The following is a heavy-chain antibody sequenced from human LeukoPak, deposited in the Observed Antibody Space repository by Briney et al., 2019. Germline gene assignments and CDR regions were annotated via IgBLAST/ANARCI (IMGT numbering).Heavy chain of an antibody. CDR1: GYTFTSYD. J-gene: IGHJ6*02. V-gene: IGHV1-8*01. D-gene: IGHD3-3*01. CDR3: ARGVADYDFWSGTVDYYYGMDV. CDR2: TNPNSGNT. Sequence: GASVKVSCKASGYTFTSYDINWVRRATGQGLEWMGWTNPNSGNTGYAQKFQGRVTMTRNTSISTAYMELSSLRSEDTAVYYCARGVADYDFWSGTVDYYYGMDVWGQGTTVTVSS.